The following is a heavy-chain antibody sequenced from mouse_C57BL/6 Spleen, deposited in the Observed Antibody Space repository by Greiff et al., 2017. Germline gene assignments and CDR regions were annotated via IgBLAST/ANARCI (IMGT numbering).Heavy chain of an antibody. J-gene: IGHJ2*01. V-gene: IGHV1-52*01. D-gene: IGHD2-5*01. Sequence: VQLQQSGAELVRPGSSVKLSCKASGYTFTSYWMHWVKQRPIQGLEWIGNIDPSDSETHYNQKFKDKATLTVDKSSSTAYMQLSSLTSEDSAVYYCARGAPYYSNYEYYFDYWGQGTTLTVSS. CDR2: IDPSDSET. CDR3: ARGAPYYSNYEYYFDY. CDR1: GYTFTSYW.